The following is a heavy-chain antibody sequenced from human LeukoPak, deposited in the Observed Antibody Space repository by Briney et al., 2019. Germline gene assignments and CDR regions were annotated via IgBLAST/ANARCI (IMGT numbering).Heavy chain of an antibody. CDR1: GGSISSSSYY. Sequence: ASETLSLTCTVSGGSISSSSYYWGWIRQPPGKGLEWIGSIYYSGSTYYNPSLKSRVTISVDTSKNQFSLKLSSVTAADTAVYYCARLSVAGREAVDYWGQGTLVTVSS. D-gene: IGHD6-19*01. CDR3: ARLSVAGREAVDY. J-gene: IGHJ4*02. V-gene: IGHV4-39*01. CDR2: IYYSGST.